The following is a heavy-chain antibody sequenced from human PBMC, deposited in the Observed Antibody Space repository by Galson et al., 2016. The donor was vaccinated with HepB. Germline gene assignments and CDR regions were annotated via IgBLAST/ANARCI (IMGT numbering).Heavy chain of an antibody. D-gene: IGHD5-24*01. V-gene: IGHV3-7*01. J-gene: IGHJ4*02. CDR1: GFTFSMYW. CDR3: VRESLADGSYFDY. CDR2: IKEDGREQ. Sequence: SLRLSCAASGFTFSMYWMTWVRQTPGRGLEWVANIKEDGREQYYVDSVRGRFTISRDNTKNSLNLQMTSLRAEDTAVYYCVRESLADGSYFDYWGQGTLVTVSS.